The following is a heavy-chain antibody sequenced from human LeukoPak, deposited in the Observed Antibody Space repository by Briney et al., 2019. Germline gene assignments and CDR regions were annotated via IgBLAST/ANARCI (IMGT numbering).Heavy chain of an antibody. CDR1: GFTFSSYW. J-gene: IGHJ4*02. CDR2: IKKDGSEK. D-gene: IGHD6-13*01. Sequence: PGGSLRLSCAASGFTFSSYWMSWVHQAPGKGLEWVANIKKDGSEKYYVDSVKGRFTISRDNAKKSLYLQMNSLRAEDTALYYCAKGTSSWHEFDSWGQGTLVTVSS. V-gene: IGHV3-7*03. CDR3: AKGTSSWHEFDS.